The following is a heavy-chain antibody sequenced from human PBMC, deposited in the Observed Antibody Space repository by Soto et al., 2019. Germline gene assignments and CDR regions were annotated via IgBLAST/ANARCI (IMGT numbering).Heavy chain of an antibody. V-gene: IGHV5-51*01. CDR1: GYTFTSYW. CDR2: IYPGDSDS. J-gene: IGHJ5*02. CDR3: ARGHCSSTSCYKAGFDP. Sequence: GESLKISCKASGYTFTSYWIGWVRQMPGKGLEWMGIIYPGDSDSRYSLSFQGRATISVDRSISTASLQWSSLKASDTALYYCARGHCSSTSCYKAGFDPWGQGTLVTVSS. D-gene: IGHD2-2*02.